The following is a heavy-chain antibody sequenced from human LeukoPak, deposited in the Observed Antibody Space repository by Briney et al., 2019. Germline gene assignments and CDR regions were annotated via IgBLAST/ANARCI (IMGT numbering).Heavy chain of an antibody. D-gene: IGHD1-26*01. CDR1: GFTFSSYA. J-gene: IGHJ4*02. CDR3: ARVVYSGSDWGIDY. Sequence: PGGSLRLSCAASGFTFSSYAMHWVRQAPGKGLEWVAFISYDGSNKYYADSVKGRFTISRDKSKNTLYLQMNSLRAEDTAVYYCARVVYSGSDWGIDYWGQGTLVTVS. V-gene: IGHV3-30-3*01. CDR2: ISYDGSNK.